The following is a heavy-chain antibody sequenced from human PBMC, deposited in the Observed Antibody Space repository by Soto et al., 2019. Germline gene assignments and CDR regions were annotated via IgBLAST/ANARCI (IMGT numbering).Heavy chain of an antibody. CDR3: ARDTRPAYGPIQYYYGMDV. V-gene: IGHV1-69*13. Sequence: VKVSCKASGGTFSSYAISWVRQAPGQGLEWMGGIIPIFGTANYAQKFQGRVTITADESTSTAYMELSSLRSEDTAVYYCARDTRPAYGPIQYYYGMDVWGQGTTVTVSS. CDR1: GGTFSSYA. CDR2: IIPIFGTA. J-gene: IGHJ6*02. D-gene: IGHD4-17*01.